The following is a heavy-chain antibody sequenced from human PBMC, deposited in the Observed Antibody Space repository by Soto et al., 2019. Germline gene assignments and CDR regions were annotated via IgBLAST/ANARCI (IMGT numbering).Heavy chain of an antibody. CDR3: ARDRVYYDSSGDYKDHGMDV. CDR1: GFTFSNYW. V-gene: IGHV3-74*01. J-gene: IGHJ6*02. D-gene: IGHD3-22*01. CDR2: INSDGSST. Sequence: GGSLRLSCAASGFTFSNYWIHWVRQAPGKGLVWVSRINSDGSSTSYAHSVKGRFTISRDNAKNTMYLQMNSLRAEDTAVYYCARDRVYYDSSGDYKDHGMDVWGQGTTVTVSS.